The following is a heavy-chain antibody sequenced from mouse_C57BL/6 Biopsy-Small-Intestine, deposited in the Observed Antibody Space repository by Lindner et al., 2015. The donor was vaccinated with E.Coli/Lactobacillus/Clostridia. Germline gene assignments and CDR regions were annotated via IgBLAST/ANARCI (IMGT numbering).Heavy chain of an antibody. CDR2: ILPGSGTT. Sequence: VQLQESGAELVRPGTSVRVSCKATGYTFTTYWIEWIKQRPGHGLEWIGEILPGSGTTNYNEKFRGKATFTADTSSNTAYMQLSSLTTEDSAIYYCARSFPGFAYWGQGTLVTVSA. V-gene: IGHV1-9*01. CDR1: GYTFTTYW. CDR3: ARSFPGFAY. J-gene: IGHJ3*01.